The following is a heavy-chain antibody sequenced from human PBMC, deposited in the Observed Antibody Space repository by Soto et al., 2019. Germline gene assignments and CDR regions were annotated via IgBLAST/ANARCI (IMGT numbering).Heavy chain of an antibody. CDR3: ARLIKLPQIRLFDP. J-gene: IGHJ5*02. CDR2: IYPGDSDT. D-gene: IGHD3-16*02. CDR1: GDSFTSYW. Sequence: LEISCTGSGDSFTSYWIGWVRQMRGKGLEGMGIIYPGDSDTRYSPSFQGQVTISADKSISTAYLQWSSLKASDTAMYYCARLIKLPQIRLFDPWGHGTLVPVSS. V-gene: IGHV5-51*01.